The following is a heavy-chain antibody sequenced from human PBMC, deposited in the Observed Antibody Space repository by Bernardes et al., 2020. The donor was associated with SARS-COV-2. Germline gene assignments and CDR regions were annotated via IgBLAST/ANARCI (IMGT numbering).Heavy chain of an antibody. Sequence: GWSLILSCIASGFTFNSHAMHWVRQAPGKGLKYVAGISSNGVSTTYADSVKGRVTISRDNFKNTLYLQMNSLRADDTAVYYCATSTVAALVHAAFDVWGQGTMVTVSS. CDR3: ATSTVAALVHAAFDV. V-gene: IGHV3-64*04. J-gene: IGHJ3*01. D-gene: IGHD6-19*01. CDR1: GFTFNSHA. CDR2: ISSNGVST.